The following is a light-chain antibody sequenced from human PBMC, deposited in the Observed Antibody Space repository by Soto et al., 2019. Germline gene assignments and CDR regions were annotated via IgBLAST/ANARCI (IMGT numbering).Light chain of an antibody. CDR3: QNYNSAPLQ. CDR1: QSITNH. Sequence: DIQMTQSPSSLSASVRDRVTITCRASQSITNHLAWYQQTPGKVPKLLIYGASTLQSGVPSRFSGSGSGTDFTLTISSLQPEDVATYYCQNYNSAPLQFGQGTLLEI. V-gene: IGKV1-27*01. CDR2: GAS. J-gene: IGKJ5*01.